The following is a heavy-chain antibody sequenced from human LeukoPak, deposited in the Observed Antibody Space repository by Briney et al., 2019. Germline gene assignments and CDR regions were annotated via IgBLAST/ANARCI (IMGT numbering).Heavy chain of an antibody. CDR3: ARMISVANFDF. V-gene: IGHV4-61*01. D-gene: IGHD3/OR15-3a*01. J-gene: IGHJ4*02. CDR1: GGSVSSGSYY. Sequence: SETLSLTCTVSGGSVSSGSYYWSWIRQPPGKGLEWIGNVYSSGSTNYNPSLKSRVTLSVDTSKNQFSLKLNSLTAADTAVYYCARMISVANFDFWGQGTLVAVSS. CDR2: VYSSGST.